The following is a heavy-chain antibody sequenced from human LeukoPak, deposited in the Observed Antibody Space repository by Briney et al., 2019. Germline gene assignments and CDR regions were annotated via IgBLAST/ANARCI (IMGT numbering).Heavy chain of an antibody. CDR3: TRMILGQSGGYRPPDY. CDR1: GFTFSNYW. Sequence: GGSLRLSCATSGFTFSNYWMIWVRQAARKGPEWVAKIKEDGSEKKYVDSVKGRFTISGDNAENAVHLEMNSLRAEDTAVYFCTRMILGQSGGYRPPDYWGQGSLVTVSS. V-gene: IGHV3-7*01. D-gene: IGHD2-15*01. J-gene: IGHJ4*02. CDR2: IKEDGSEK.